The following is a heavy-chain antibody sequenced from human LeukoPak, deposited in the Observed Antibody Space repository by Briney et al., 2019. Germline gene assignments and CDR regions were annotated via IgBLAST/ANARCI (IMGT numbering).Heavy chain of an antibody. CDR1: GFTFSNAW. CDR2: IKSKTDGGTT. D-gene: IGHD6-19*01. J-gene: IGHJ4*02. CDR3: TSTYHRSGWPSPVDY. Sequence: TGGSLRLSCAASGFTFSNAWMSWVRQAPGKGLEWVGRIKSKTDGGTTDYAAPVKGRFTISRDDSKSIAYLQMNSLKTEDTAVYYCTSTYHRSGWPSPVDYWGQGTLVTVSS. V-gene: IGHV3-15*01.